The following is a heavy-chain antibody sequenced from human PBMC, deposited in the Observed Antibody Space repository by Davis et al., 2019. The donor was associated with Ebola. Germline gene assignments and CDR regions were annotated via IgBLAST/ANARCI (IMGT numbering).Heavy chain of an antibody. CDR3: ARVSGYSSSWIDY. CDR1: GFTFSSYW. Sequence: GESLKISCAASGFTFSSYWMHWVRQAPGKGLVWVSRINSDGSSTSYADSVKGRFTISRDNSKNTLYLQMNSLRAEDTAVYYCARVSGYSSSWIDYWGQGTLVTVSS. V-gene: IGHV3-74*01. J-gene: IGHJ4*02. D-gene: IGHD6-13*01. CDR2: INSDGSST.